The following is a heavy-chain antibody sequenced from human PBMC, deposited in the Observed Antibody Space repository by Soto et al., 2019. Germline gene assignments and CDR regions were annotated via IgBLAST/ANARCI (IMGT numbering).Heavy chain of an antibody. V-gene: IGHV1-8*01. D-gene: IGHD3-3*01. CDR2: MNTNSGNT. J-gene: IGHJ6*03. CDR3: ARVYYDPRRGNRSYYYYYMDV. CDR1: GYTFTSYD. Sequence: QVQLVQSGAEVKKPGASVKVSCKASGYTFTSYDINWVRQATGQGLEWMGWMNTNSGNTGYAQKFQGRVTMNMNTSISTAYMELSSLISEDTAVYYCARVYYDPRRGNRSYYYYYMDVWGKGTTVTVSS.